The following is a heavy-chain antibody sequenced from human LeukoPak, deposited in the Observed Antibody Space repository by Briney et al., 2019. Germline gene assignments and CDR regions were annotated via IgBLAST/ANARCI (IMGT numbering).Heavy chain of an antibody. CDR3: ARGGIGWSFSY. CDR2: INHSGST. V-gene: IGHV4-34*01. J-gene: IGHJ4*02. D-gene: IGHD2-15*01. Sequence: SETLSPTCTVSSGSISSFYWSWIRQPPGEGVEWIGEINHSGSTNYNPSLKSRVTISVDTSKNKFSLKLSSVTAADTAVYYCARGGIGWSFSYWGQGTLVTVSS. CDR1: SGSISSFY.